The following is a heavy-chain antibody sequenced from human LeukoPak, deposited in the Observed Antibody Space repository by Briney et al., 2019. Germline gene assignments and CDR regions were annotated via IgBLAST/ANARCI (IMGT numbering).Heavy chain of an antibody. CDR3: ARGATVQLERLGL. J-gene: IGHJ4*02. CDR2: IIPIFGTA. CDR1: GGTFSSYA. V-gene: IGHV1-69*06. D-gene: IGHD1-1*01. Sequence: GASVKVSCKASGGTFSSYAITWVRQAPGQGLEWMGGIIPIFGTANYAQKFQGRVTITADKSASTAYMELSSLRSEDTAVYYCARGATVQLERLGLWGQGTLVTVSS.